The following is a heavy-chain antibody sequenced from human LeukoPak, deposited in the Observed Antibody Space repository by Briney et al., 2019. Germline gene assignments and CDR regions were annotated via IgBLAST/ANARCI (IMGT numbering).Heavy chain of an antibody. CDR1: GGSFSGYY. CDR3: ARGSTGTFLYYYYYCMDV. V-gene: IGHV4-34*01. CDR2: INHRGCT. J-gene: IGHJ6*03. Sequence: SETLSLTCAVYGGSFSGYYWSWIRQPPGKGLEWIGEINHRGCTNYNPSLKSRITISVDTSKNQFSLKLSSVTAADTAVYYCARGSTGTFLYYYYYCMDVWGKGTTVTVSS. D-gene: IGHD2/OR15-2a*01.